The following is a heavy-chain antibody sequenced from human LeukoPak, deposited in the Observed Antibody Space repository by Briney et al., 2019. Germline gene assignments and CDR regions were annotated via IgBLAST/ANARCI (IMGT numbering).Heavy chain of an antibody. Sequence: GASVKVSCKASGYTFTNYGIGWVRQAPGQGLEWVGWISGNNGNTNYTQSLQGRVTMTTDTSTSTAYMELRSLRSDDTAVYYCARDPPYPDPGLRPIAWGQGTLVIVSS. CDR2: ISGNNGNT. CDR1: GYTFTNYG. J-gene: IGHJ5*02. CDR3: ARDPPYPDPGLRPIA. D-gene: IGHD1-14*01. V-gene: IGHV1-18*01.